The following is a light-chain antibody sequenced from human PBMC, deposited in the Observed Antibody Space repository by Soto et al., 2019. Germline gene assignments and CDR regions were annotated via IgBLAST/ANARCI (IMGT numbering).Light chain of an antibody. CDR2: GAS. J-gene: IGKJ5*01. CDR3: QQSYTIPIS. V-gene: IGKV3-15*01. Sequence: EIVMTQSPATLSVSPGERATLSCRASQSVSSNLAWYQQKPGQAPRLLIYGASTRATGIPARFSGSGSGTEFTLTISSLQSEDFAVYYCQQSYTIPISFGQGTRLEIK. CDR1: QSVSSN.